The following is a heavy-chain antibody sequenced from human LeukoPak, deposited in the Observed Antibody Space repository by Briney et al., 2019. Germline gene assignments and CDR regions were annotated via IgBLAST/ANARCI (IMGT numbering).Heavy chain of an antibody. CDR3: ARFPWGITMIVVVIPDY. CDR2: VYRSGTT. CDR1: GYSIRSGYH. Sequence: SETLSLTCVVSGYSIRSGYHWGWIRQPPGKGLEWTGSVYRSGTTYYDPSLKSRVTISVDTSKNQFSLKLSSVTAADTAVYYCARFPWGITMIVVVIPDYWGQGTLVTVSS. J-gene: IGHJ4*02. V-gene: IGHV4-38-2*01. D-gene: IGHD3-22*01.